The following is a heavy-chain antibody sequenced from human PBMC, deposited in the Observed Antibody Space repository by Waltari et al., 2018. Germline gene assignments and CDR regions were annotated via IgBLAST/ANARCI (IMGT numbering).Heavy chain of an antibody. J-gene: IGHJ4*02. D-gene: IGHD7-27*01. V-gene: IGHV3-48*04. CDR2: ISSSTSTT. Sequence: EVQLVESGGGLVQPGGSLRLSCAASGFTFSTYSMNWVRQAPGKGLEWVSYISSSTSTTYYADSVKGRFTISRDNAKNSLYLQLNSLRAEDTAIYYCARDFNWGWDFWGQGTLVTVSS. CDR3: ARDFNWGWDF. CDR1: GFTFSTYS.